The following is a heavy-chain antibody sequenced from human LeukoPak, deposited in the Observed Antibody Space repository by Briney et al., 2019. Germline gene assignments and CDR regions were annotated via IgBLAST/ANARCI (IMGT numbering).Heavy chain of an antibody. CDR3: PRPVVPAASFPVY. Sequence: GESLKISCKGSGYSFTSYWIGWVRQMPGKGLEWMGIIYPGDSDTRYSPSFQGQVTISADKSISTAYLQWSSLKASDTPMYYCPRPVVPAASFPVYWGPGTLVTVSS. CDR2: IYPGDSDT. V-gene: IGHV5-51*01. J-gene: IGHJ4*02. D-gene: IGHD2-2*01. CDR1: GYSFTSYW.